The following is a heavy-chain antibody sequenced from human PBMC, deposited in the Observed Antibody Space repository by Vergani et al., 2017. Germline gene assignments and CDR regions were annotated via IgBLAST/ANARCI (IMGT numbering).Heavy chain of an antibody. CDR3: AKAAAYNWNDYFDY. D-gene: IGHD1-20*01. CDR1: GFTFSSYG. V-gene: IGHV3-30*18. J-gene: IGHJ4*02. Sequence: QVQLVESGGGLVKPGGSLRLSCAASGFTFSSYGMHWVRQAPGKGLEWVAVISYDGSNKYYADSVKGRFTISRDNSKNTLYLQMNRLRAEDTAVYYCAKAAAYNWNDYFDYWGQGTLVTVSS. CDR2: ISYDGSNK.